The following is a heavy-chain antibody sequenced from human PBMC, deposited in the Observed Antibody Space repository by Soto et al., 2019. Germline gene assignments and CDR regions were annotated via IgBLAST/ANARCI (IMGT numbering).Heavy chain of an antibody. J-gene: IGHJ6*02. Sequence: QVQLVQSGAEVKKPGASVKVSCKASGYTFTSYGISWVRQAPGQGLEWMGWISANNGNTKYAQKHQGGVTMTTATSTSTAYMELRGLRSDDTAVYYCARRAPPMDVWGQGTTVTVSS. CDR3: ARRAPPMDV. V-gene: IGHV1-18*01. CDR1: GYTFTSYG. CDR2: ISANNGNT.